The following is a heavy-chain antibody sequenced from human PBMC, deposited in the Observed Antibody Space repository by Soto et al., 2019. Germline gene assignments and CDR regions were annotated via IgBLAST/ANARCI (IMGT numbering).Heavy chain of an antibody. CDR3: ARESSYYDSSGYYSVNAFDI. CDR2: IYSGGST. V-gene: IGHV3-53*01. D-gene: IGHD3-22*01. CDR1: GFTVSSNY. Sequence: EVQLVESGGGLIQPGGSLRLSCAASGFTVSSNYMSWVRQAPGKGLEWVSVIYSGGSTYYADSVKGRFTISRDNSKNTLYLQMNSLRAEDTAVYYCARESSYYDSSGYYSVNAFDIWGQGTMVTVSS. J-gene: IGHJ3*02.